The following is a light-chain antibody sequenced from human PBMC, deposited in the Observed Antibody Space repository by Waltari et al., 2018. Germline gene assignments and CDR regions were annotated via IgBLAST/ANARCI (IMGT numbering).Light chain of an antibody. V-gene: IGLV2-14*03. CDR1: SSDVGGYNY. Sequence: QSALTQPASVSGSPGQSITISCTGTSSDVGGYNYVSWYQQHPGKAPKLMIFDVSDRPSAVSIRFSGTKSGNTASLTISGLQAEDEADYYCSSYTSSSTVVFGGGTKLTVL. CDR3: SSYTSSSTVV. CDR2: DVS. J-gene: IGLJ2*01.